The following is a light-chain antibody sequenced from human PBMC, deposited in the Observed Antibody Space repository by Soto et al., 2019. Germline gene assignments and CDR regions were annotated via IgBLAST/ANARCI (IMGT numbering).Light chain of an antibody. CDR3: QQYGISLYT. CDR2: RAS. J-gene: IGKJ2*01. V-gene: IGKV3-20*01. Sequence: EIVLTQSPGTLSLSPGERATLSCRASQSVSSSYLAWYQQKPGQAPRLLIYRASSRATGIPDRFSGSGSGKDFTLTISRLEPEDFAVYYCQQYGISLYTFGQGTKLEIK. CDR1: QSVSSSY.